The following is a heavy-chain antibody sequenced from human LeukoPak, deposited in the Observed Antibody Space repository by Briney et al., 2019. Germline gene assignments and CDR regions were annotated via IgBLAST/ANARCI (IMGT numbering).Heavy chain of an antibody. V-gene: IGHV3-21*04. Sequence: GGSLRLSCAASGFTFSRNSMNWVRQAPGKGLEWVSSISTSSSYIYYADSVKGRFTISRDNAKNSLYLQMNSLRAEDTAVYYCARDFADTYYYYYMDVWGKGTTVTVSS. CDR2: ISTSSSYI. D-gene: IGHD3-3*01. CDR1: GFTFSRNS. J-gene: IGHJ6*03. CDR3: ARDFADTYYYYYMDV.